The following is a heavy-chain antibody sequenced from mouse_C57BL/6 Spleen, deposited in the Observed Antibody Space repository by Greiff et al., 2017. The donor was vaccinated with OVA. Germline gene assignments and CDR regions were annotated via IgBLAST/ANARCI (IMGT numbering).Heavy chain of an antibody. CDR1: GYTFTSYW. V-gene: IGHV1-52*01. Sequence: QVQLQQPGAELVRPGSSVKLSCKASGYTFTSYWMHWVKQRPIQGLEWIGNIDPSDSETQYNQKFKDKATLTVDKSSSTAYMRLSSLTSEDSAVYYCARGYDYEGFDYWGQGTTLTVSS. CDR3: ARGYDYEGFDY. D-gene: IGHD2-4*01. CDR2: IDPSDSET. J-gene: IGHJ2*01.